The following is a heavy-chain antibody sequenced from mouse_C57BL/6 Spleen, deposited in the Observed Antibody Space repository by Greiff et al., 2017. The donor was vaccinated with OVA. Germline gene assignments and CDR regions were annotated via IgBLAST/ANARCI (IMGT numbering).Heavy chain of an antibody. CDR1: SYTFTSYW. D-gene: IGHD2-4*01. Sequence: QVQLQQSGAELVMPGASVKLSCKASSYTFTSYWMHWVKQRPGQGLEWIGEIDPSDSYTNYNQKFKGKSTLTVDKSSSTAYMQLSSLTSEDSAVYYCARSRGLRQGDYWGQGTTLTVSS. V-gene: IGHV1-69*01. J-gene: IGHJ2*01. CDR3: ARSRGLRQGDY. CDR2: IDPSDSYT.